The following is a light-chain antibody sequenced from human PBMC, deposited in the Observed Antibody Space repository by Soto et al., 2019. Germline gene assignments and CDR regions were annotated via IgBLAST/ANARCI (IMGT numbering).Light chain of an antibody. CDR3: QQRSNWLT. J-gene: IGKJ4*01. V-gene: IGKV3-11*01. CDR2: DAS. Sequence: EIVLTQSPAPLSLSPGERATLSCRASQSVSSYLAWYQQKPGHAPRLLIYDASNRATGITARFSGSGSGTEFTLTISSLEPEDFAVYYCQQRSNWLTFGGGTKVEIK. CDR1: QSVSSY.